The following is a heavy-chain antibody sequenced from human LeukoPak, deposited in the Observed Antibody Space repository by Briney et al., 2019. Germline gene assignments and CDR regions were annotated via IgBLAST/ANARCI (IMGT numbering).Heavy chain of an antibody. D-gene: IGHD3-16*02. Sequence: GGSLRLSCAASGFTFNNYAMSWVRQAPGKGLEWVSAISYSGGSTYYADSVKGRFTISRDNSKNTLYLQMNSLRAEDTAVYYCAKRSGYDYVWGSYRYPSYYFDYWGQGTLVTVSS. CDR1: GFTFNNYA. J-gene: IGHJ4*02. CDR3: AKRSGYDYVWGSYRYPSYYFDY. CDR2: ISYSGGST. V-gene: IGHV3-23*01.